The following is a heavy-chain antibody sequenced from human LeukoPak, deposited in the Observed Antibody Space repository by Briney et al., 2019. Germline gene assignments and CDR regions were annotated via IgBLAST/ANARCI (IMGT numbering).Heavy chain of an antibody. J-gene: IGHJ5*02. Sequence: PSETLSLTCTVSGGSISSSSYYWGWIRQPPGKGLEWIGSIYYSGSTYYNASLKSRVTISVDTSKNQFSLKLSSVTAADTAVYYCARQALWFGDLNWFDPWGQGTLVTVSS. CDR1: GGSISSSSYY. V-gene: IGHV4-39*01. CDR3: ARQALWFGDLNWFDP. CDR2: IYYSGST. D-gene: IGHD3-10*01.